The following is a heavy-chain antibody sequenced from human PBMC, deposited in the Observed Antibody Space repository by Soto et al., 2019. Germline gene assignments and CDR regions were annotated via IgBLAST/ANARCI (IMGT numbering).Heavy chain of an antibody. CDR3: AKDRSWASGYGMDV. D-gene: IGHD3-10*01. Sequence: GGSLRLSCAASGFTFIDFAMTWVRQAPGKGLEWVSAISGSGAVTYYAESVKGRFTISRDKSKNTLSLEMASLGGEDTAVYYCAKDRSWASGYGMDVWGQGTTVTVSS. J-gene: IGHJ6*02. V-gene: IGHV3-23*01. CDR1: GFTFIDFA. CDR2: ISGSGAVT.